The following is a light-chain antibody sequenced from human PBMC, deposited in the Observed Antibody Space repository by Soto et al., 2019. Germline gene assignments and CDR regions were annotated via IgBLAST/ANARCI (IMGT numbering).Light chain of an antibody. V-gene: IGKV3-15*01. CDR2: GAS. J-gene: IGKJ2*01. Sequence: EIVMTQSPATLSVSPGERATLSCRASQSIRINLAWYQQIPGQAPRLLIYGASSRATGIPARFSGSGSGTEFTLTISSLQSEDFAVYYCHQYNDWPPRFTFGQGTKLEIK. CDR1: QSIRIN. CDR3: HQYNDWPPRFT.